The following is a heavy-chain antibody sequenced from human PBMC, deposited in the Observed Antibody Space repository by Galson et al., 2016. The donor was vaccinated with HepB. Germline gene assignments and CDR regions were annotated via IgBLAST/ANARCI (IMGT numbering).Heavy chain of an antibody. Sequence: SLRLSCAGSGFTFDESSMHRVRQAPGKGLEWVSGISWNGGVAGYADSVKGRFTVSRDNAKNSLYLKMNSLRLEDTAFYYCAKGDYYGAGDYYYNMDVWGQGTTVTVSS. V-gene: IGHV3-9*01. J-gene: IGHJ6*02. CDR3: AKGDYYGAGDYYYNMDV. CDR2: ISWNGGVA. D-gene: IGHD3-10*01. CDR1: GFTFDESS.